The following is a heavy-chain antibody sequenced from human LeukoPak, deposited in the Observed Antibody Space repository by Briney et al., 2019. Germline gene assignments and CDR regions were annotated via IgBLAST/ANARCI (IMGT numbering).Heavy chain of an antibody. V-gene: IGHV1-18*01. CDR3: ARGALFGVVPLPFDY. CDR2: ISAYNGNT. Sequence: GASVKVSCKASGYTFTSYGISWVRQAPGQGLEWMGWISAYNGNTNYAQKLQGRVTMTTDTSTNTAYMELRSLRSDDTAVYYCARGALFGVVPLPFDYWGQGTLVTVSS. J-gene: IGHJ4*02. D-gene: IGHD3-3*01. CDR1: GYTFTSYG.